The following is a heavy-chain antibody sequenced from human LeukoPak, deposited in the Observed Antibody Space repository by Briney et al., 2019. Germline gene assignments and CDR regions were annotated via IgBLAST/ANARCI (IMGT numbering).Heavy chain of an antibody. CDR3: ARGKQLLWFGELLANTNWFDP. Sequence: PSETLSLTRTVSGASFSNDYWSWIRQPPGKGLEWIGSIYYSGSTYYNPSLKSRVTISVDTSKNQFSLKLSSVTAADTAVYYCARGKQLLWFGELLANTNWFDPWGQGTLVTVSS. J-gene: IGHJ5*02. D-gene: IGHD3-10*01. CDR2: IYYSGST. V-gene: IGHV4-59*12. CDR1: GASFSNDY.